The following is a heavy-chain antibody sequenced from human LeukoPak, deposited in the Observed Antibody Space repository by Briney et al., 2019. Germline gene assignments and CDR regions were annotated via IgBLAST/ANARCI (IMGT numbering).Heavy chain of an antibody. V-gene: IGHV3-11*01. CDR3: ASRSGSYLYYFDH. D-gene: IGHD1-26*01. J-gene: IGHJ4*02. CDR1: GFTFSDYY. CDR2: ISSSGSTI. Sequence: AGGSLRLSCAASGFTFSDYYMSWIRQAPGKGLEWVSYISSSGSTIYYADSVKGRFTISRDNAKNSLYLQMNSLRAEDTAVYYCASRSGSYLYYFDHWGQGTLVTVSS.